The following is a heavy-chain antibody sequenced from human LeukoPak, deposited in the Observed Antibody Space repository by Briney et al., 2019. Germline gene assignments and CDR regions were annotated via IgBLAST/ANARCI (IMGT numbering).Heavy chain of an antibody. CDR1: GYAFSSHG. D-gene: IGHD3-16*01. Sequence: SGGSLRLSCAASGYAFSSHGLTWVRQAPGKGLEWVSTINGPGDNPYCAETVKGRFTISRDNSKNTLYLQMHSLRAEDTAIYYCAKVSVCYGCYLDFWGQGTLVTVS. V-gene: IGHV3-23*01. J-gene: IGHJ4*02. CDR3: AKVSVCYGCYLDF. CDR2: INGPGDNP.